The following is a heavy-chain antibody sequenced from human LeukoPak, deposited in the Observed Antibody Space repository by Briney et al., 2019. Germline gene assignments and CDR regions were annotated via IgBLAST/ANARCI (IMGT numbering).Heavy chain of an antibody. Sequence: GGSLRLSCAASGYTFSSHGSTWVRQAPGKGLEWVSTINGAGDNKYYAETVKGRFTISRDNSKNTLYLQIHSLRADDTAIYYCAKVSVCYGCYLDYWGQGTLVTVS. CDR3: AKVSVCYGCYLDY. CDR1: GYTFSSHG. D-gene: IGHD3-16*01. CDR2: INGAGDNK. J-gene: IGHJ4*02. V-gene: IGHV3-23*01.